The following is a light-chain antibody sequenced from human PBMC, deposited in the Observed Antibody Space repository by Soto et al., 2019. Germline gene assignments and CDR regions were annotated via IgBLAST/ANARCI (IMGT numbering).Light chain of an antibody. CDR1: SSNIGAHYD. V-gene: IGLV1-40*01. CDR2: GNS. Sequence: QSVLTQPPSVSGAPGQRVTISCTGSSSNIGAHYDVHWYQQLPGTAPKLLIYGNSNRPTGVPDRFSGSKSGTSASLAITGLQAEDEADYYCSSYTSSSTWVFGGGTKLTVL. J-gene: IGLJ3*02. CDR3: SSYTSSSTWV.